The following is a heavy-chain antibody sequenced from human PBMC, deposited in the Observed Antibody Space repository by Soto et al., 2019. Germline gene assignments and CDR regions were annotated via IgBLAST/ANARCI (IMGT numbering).Heavy chain of an antibody. CDR2: IVVGSGNT. J-gene: IGHJ6*02. Sequence: QMQLVQSGPEVKKPGTSVKVSCKASGFTFTSSAVQWVRQARGQRLEWIGWIVVGSGNTNYAQKFQERVTITRDMSXXTXYXXLSSLRSEDTAVYYCAAGPGSSGWSHSYYYYGMDVWGQGTTVTVSS. V-gene: IGHV1-58*01. D-gene: IGHD6-19*01. CDR3: AAGPGSSGWSHSYYYYGMDV. CDR1: GFTFTSSA.